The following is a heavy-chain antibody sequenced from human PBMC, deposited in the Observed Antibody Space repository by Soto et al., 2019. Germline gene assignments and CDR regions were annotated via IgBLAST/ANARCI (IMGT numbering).Heavy chain of an antibody. CDR3: ASHEPGWYFES. V-gene: IGHV4-39*01. Sequence: PSETLSLTCTVSRGSISSGTNYLAWIRQPPGNGLEWISNIYYVGSTFYNPSLKSRITISLDTSKKQFSVKLGSVTAADTAVYYCASHEPGWYFESWGQGTLVPVSA. J-gene: IGHJ4*02. CDR1: RGSISSGTNY. CDR2: IYYVGST.